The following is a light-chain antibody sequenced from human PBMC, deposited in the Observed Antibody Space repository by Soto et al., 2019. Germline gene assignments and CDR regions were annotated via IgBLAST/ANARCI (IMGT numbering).Light chain of an antibody. J-gene: IGLJ2*01. CDR2: DVS. CDR1: SSDVGGYNY. Sequence: QSALTQPASVSGSPGQSITISCTGTSSDVGGYNYVSWYQQHPGKAPKLMTYDVSNRPSGVSNRFSGSKSGNTASLTISGLQAEDEADYYCSSYTSSSTVVFGGGIKLTVL. V-gene: IGLV2-14*01. CDR3: SSYTSSSTVV.